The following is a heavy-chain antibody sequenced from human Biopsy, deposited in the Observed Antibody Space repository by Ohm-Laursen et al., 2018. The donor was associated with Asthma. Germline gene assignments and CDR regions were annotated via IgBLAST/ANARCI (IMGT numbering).Heavy chain of an antibody. CDR2: IYYSGST. V-gene: IGHV4-30-4*08. Sequence: TLSLTCTVSGGSISSGGYYWSWIRQHPGKGLEWIGYIYYSGSTYYSPSLKSRVSISLDTSKNQFSLRLTSVTAADTAVYYCARDRAMISETWGQGTLVTVSS. J-gene: IGHJ5*02. CDR1: GGSISSGGYY. D-gene: IGHD3-22*01. CDR3: ARDRAMISET.